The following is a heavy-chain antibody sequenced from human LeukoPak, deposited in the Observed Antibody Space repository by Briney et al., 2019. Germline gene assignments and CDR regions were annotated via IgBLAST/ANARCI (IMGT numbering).Heavy chain of an antibody. V-gene: IGHV3-23*01. CDR1: GFIFSSYA. CDR2: ISGRGGRT. D-gene: IGHD1-1*01. Sequence: PGGSLRLSRAPSGFIFSSYAMSGVRLPPGKGREWISVISGRGGRTHYADSVKGRFTISRDNAKNTLHLQMNSLRAEDTAGYYCERDKYIVWGQGTLVSVSS. J-gene: IGHJ4*02. CDR3: ERDKYIV.